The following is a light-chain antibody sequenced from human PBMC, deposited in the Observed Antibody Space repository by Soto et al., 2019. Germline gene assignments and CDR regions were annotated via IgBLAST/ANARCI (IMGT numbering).Light chain of an antibody. Sequence: QSVLTQPPSASGSPGQSVTISCTGTSSDVGGYNYVSWYQQHPGKAPKVIIYEVSKRPSGVPDRFSGSKSGSTASLTVSGLQAEDEADYYCSSYTSNNSPYVFGSGTKLTVL. CDR1: SSDVGGYNY. CDR3: SSYTSNNSPYV. J-gene: IGLJ1*01. V-gene: IGLV2-8*01. CDR2: EVS.